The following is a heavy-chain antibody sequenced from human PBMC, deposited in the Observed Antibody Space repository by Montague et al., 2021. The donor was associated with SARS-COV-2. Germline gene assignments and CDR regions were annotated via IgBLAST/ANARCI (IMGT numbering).Heavy chain of an antibody. V-gene: IGHV4-34*01. D-gene: IGHD3-22*01. CDR3: ARGRQHINMVVVVVTGGEYYFDF. CDR1: DGSFSDYS. CDR2: INYRGST. Sequence: SETLSLTCAVYDGSFSDYSWTWIRQPPGKGLGWIGEINYRGSTNYNPSLKSRVTISVDTSKNQFSLKMTSVTAADTAVYYCARGRQHINMVVVVVTGGEYYFDFWGQGTLVAVSS. J-gene: IGHJ4*02.